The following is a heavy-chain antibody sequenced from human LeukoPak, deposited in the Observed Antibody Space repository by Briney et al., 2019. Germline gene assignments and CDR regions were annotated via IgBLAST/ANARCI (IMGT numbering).Heavy chain of an antibody. CDR1: GFTFSTYA. CDR3: ARSHSPRPGIAVAGYGGYFDS. D-gene: IGHD6-19*01. V-gene: IGHV3-30*04. CDR2: ISYDGSNK. Sequence: GGSLRLSCAASGFTFSTYAMHWVRQAPGKGLEWVAVISYDGSNKYYADSVKGQFTISRDNSKNTLYLQMNSLRAEDTAVYYCARSHSPRPGIAVAGYGGYFDSWAGEPWSPSPQ. J-gene: IGHJ4*02.